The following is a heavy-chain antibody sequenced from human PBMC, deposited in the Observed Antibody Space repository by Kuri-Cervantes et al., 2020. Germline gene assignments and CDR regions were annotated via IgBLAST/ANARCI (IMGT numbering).Heavy chain of an antibody. CDR2: MNSDGRTI. Sequence: GGSLRLSCAASGFSSSTDWMHWVRQTPGKGLVWLARMNSDGRTINYADSVRGRFTISRDNAENMLYLQMNSLRVEDTAVYYCARAGSYRFDFWGQGTLVTVSS. D-gene: IGHD6-6*01. CDR3: ARAGSYRFDF. CDR1: GFSSSTDW. J-gene: IGHJ4*02. V-gene: IGHV3-74*01.